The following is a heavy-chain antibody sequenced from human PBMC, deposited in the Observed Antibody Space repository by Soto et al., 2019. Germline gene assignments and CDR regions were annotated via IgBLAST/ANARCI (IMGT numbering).Heavy chain of an antibody. J-gene: IGHJ5*02. CDR2: VNPSGGTT. V-gene: IGHV1-46*01. CDR3: ARVFRYSSGRETAGWFDP. Sequence: ASVKVSCKASGYTFTRYYIHWVRLAPGQGLEWMGMVNPSGGTTTYAQKFLGRVAMTRDTSTSTVYMELSSLRSEDTAVYYCARVFRYSSGRETAGWFDPWGQGTLVTVYS. CDR1: GYTFTRYY. D-gene: IGHD6-19*01.